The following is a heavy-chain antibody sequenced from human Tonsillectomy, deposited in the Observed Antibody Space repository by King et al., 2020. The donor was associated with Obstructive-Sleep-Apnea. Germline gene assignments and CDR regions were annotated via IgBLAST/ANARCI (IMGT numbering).Heavy chain of an antibody. D-gene: IGHD6-19*01. CDR1: GVSISSYY. V-gene: IGHV4-59*08. CDR2: MYYSGST. CDR3: ARQVWGSGWYEDDY. J-gene: IGHJ4*02. Sequence: VQLQESGPGLVKPSETLSLTCTVSGVSISSYYWSWIRQPPGKGLEWIGYMYYSGSTNYNPSLKRRVTMSVDTSKNQFSLNLSSVTAADTAVYYCARQVWGSGWYEDDYWGQGTLVTVSS.